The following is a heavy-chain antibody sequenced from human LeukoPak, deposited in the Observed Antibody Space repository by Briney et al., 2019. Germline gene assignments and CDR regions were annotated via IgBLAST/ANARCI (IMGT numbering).Heavy chain of an antibody. CDR3: ASLGYCSSTSCYWLRAFDI. V-gene: IGHV4-39*07. J-gene: IGHJ3*02. CDR2: IYYSGST. CDR1: GGSISSSSYY. Sequence: KPSETLSLTCTVSGGSISSSSYYWGWIRQPPGRGREWIGSIYYSGSTNYNPSLKSRVTISVDTSKNQFSLKLSSVPAADTAVYYCASLGYCSSTSCYWLRAFDIWGQGTMVTVSS. D-gene: IGHD2-2*01.